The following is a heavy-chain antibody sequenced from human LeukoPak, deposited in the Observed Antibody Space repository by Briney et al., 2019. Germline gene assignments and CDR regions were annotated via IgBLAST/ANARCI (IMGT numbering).Heavy chain of an antibody. CDR2: ISGSGGST. V-gene: IGHV3-23*01. CDR1: GFTFSSYA. Sequence: GGSLRLSCAASGFTFSSYAMSWVRQAPGKGLGWVSAISGSGGSTYYADSVKGRFTISRDNSKNTLYLQMNSLRAEDTAVYYCARDISGQVFDYWGQGTLVTVSS. CDR3: ARDISGQVFDY. D-gene: IGHD1-20*01. J-gene: IGHJ4*02.